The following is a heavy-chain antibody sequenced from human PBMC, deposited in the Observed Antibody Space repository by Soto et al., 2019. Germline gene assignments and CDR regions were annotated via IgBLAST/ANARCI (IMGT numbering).Heavy chain of an antibody. V-gene: IGHV1-46*01. CDR3: ARGDIVAIFGMDV. D-gene: IGHD5-12*01. J-gene: IGHJ6*02. CDR1: GYTFTSYY. CDR2: IHPSGGST. Sequence: WASLKVSCTASGYTFTSYYMHWVRQAPGQGLEWMGIIHPSGGSTTYAQKFQGRVTMTRDTSTSTVDMELSSLRSEDTAVYYCARGDIVAIFGMDVWGQGTTVTVSS.